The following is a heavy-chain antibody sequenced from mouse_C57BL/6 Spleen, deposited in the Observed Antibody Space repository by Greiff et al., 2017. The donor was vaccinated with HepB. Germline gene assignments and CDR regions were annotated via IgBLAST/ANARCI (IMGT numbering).Heavy chain of an antibody. CDR3: ARDLLYASYYYGLDY. CDR1: GFTFSSYA. V-gene: IGHV5-4*01. J-gene: IGHJ2*01. CDR2: ISDGGSYT. Sequence: EVKLEESGGGLVKPGGSLKLSCAASGFTFSSYAMSWVRQTPEKRLEWVATISDGGSYTYYPDNVKGRFTISRDNAKNNLYLQMSHLKSEDTAMYYCARDLLYASYYYGLDYWGQGTTLTVSS. D-gene: IGHD1-1*01.